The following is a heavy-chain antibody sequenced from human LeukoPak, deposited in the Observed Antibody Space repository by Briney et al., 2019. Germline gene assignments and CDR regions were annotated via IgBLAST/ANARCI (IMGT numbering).Heavy chain of an antibody. J-gene: IGHJ4*02. D-gene: IGHD6-19*01. Sequence: GASVKVSCKASGYTFTGYYMHWVRQAPGQGLEWMGWINPNSGGTNYAQKFQGRVTMTRDTSISTAYMELSRLRSDDTAVYYCASSELSSGWYRDYWGQGTLVTVSS. CDR3: ASSELSSGWYRDY. CDR1: GYTFTGYY. V-gene: IGHV1-2*02. CDR2: INPNSGGT.